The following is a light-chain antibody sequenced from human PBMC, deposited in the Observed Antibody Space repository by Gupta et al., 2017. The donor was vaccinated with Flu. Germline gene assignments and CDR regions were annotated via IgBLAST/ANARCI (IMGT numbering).Light chain of an antibody. Sequence: QTVRITCQGDSLRSFSASWYQQKPGQAPVLVIYAKNNRPSGIPDRFSGSSSGNTASLTITGAQAEDEADYYCNSRDSSGNHLGVFGGGTKLTVL. V-gene: IGLV3-19*01. J-gene: IGLJ3*02. CDR3: NSRDSSGNHLGV. CDR2: AKN. CDR1: SLRSFS.